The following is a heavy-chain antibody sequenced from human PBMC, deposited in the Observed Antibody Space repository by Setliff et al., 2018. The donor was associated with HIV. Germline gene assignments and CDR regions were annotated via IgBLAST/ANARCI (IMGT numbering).Heavy chain of an antibody. J-gene: IGHJ3*02. CDR1: GYTFTNHG. D-gene: IGHD3-9*01. CDR3: ATDAYHDSLTGPTPGAFDI. V-gene: IGHV1-18*01. CDR2: ISASNGNR. Sequence: GASVKVSCKASGYTFTNHGITWVRQAPGQGLEWMGWISASNGNRNQAQKLQDRVTMTEDTATDTAYMELSSLRSEDTAVYYCATDAYHDSLTGPTPGAFDIWGQGTMVTV.